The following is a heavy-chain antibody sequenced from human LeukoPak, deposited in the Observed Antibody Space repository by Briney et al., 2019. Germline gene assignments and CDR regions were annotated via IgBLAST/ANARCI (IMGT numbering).Heavy chain of an antibody. D-gene: IGHD5-18*01. CDR3: ARECMDTTMVDAFDI. Sequence: GGSLRLSCAASGFSFSDYIMNWVRQAPGKGLEWVSYISSSSNYIYYADSVKGRFTISRDNAKNSLYLQMNSLRAEDTAVYYCARECMDTTMVDAFDIWGQGTMVTVSS. J-gene: IGHJ3*02. CDR2: ISSSSNYI. V-gene: IGHV3-21*01. CDR1: GFSFSDYI.